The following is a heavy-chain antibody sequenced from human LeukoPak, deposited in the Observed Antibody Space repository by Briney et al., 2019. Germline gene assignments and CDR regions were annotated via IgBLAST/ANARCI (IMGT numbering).Heavy chain of an antibody. CDR1: GFTFSTYA. Sequence: GGSLRLSCAASGFTFSTYAMPWVRQAPGKGLEWVTFISYDGNNKYYADSVNGRFTISRDNSKNTVYLQMNSLRAEDTAVYFCAREDYYYASSGYYPYYFDSWGQGTLVTVSS. CDR3: AREDYYYASSGYYPYYFDS. D-gene: IGHD3-22*01. CDR2: ISYDGNNK. V-gene: IGHV3-30-3*01. J-gene: IGHJ4*02.